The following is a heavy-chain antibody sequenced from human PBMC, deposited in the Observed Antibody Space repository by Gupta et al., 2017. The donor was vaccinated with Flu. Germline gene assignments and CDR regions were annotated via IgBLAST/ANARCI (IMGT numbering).Heavy chain of an antibody. Sequence: HIQLVQSGPEVKKPGTSVKVSCKGSGFTFTSSAIQWVRQARGQRLEWIGWIVLGSGNTNYAQKFQERVTITRDMSTSKAYMELSSRRYEDTAVYYCSTDRGCNGACYSSWDCDLWVRGTLGTVSS. V-gene: IGHV1-58*02. J-gene: IGHJ2*01. CDR2: IVLGSGNT. CDR1: GFTFTSSA. D-gene: IGHD2-21*02. CDR3: STDRGCNGACYSSWDCDL.